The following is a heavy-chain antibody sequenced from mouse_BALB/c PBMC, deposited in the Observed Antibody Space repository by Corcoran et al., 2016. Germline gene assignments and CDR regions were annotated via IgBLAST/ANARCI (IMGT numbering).Heavy chain of an antibody. D-gene: IGHD1-1*01. CDR2: IYPGSGNT. Sequence: VQLHQSGAELARPGASVKLSCKASGYTFTDYYINWVKQRTGQGLEWIGEIYPGSGNTYYNEKFKGKATLTADKSSSTAYMQLSSLTSEDSAVYFCATTVVDYWGQGTTLTVSS. J-gene: IGHJ2*01. CDR3: ATTVVDY. CDR1: GYTFTDYY. V-gene: IGHV1-77*01.